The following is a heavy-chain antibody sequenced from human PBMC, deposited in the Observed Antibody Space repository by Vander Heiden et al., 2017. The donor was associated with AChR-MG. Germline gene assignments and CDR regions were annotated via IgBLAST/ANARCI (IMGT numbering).Heavy chain of an antibody. D-gene: IGHD4-17*01. CDR3: ARGDYGARYGY. CDR2: ISHTGST. V-gene: IGHV4-34*01. Sequence: QVQLQQWGAGLLKPSETLSLTSAVYDESFSANFWSWIRQPPGKGLEWIGEISHTGSTNYNPSLKSRVTISLDTSNNRFSLKLSSVTAADTAVYYCARGDYGARYGYWGQGTLVSVSS. J-gene: IGHJ4*02. CDR1: DESFSANF.